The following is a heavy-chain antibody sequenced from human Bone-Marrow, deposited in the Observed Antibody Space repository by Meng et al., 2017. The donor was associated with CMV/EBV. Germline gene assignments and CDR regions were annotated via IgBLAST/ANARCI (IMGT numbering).Heavy chain of an antibody. Sequence: GESLKISCAASGFTFSSYSMNWVRQAPGKGLEWVSSISSSSSYIYYADSVKGRFTISRDNAKNSLYLQMNSLRAEDTAVYYCARGGSSTGWPRRGYYYYYGMDVWGQGTTVTVSS. CDR3: ARGGSSTGWPRRGYYYYYGMDV. D-gene: IGHD2-2*01. V-gene: IGHV3-21*01. CDR2: ISSSSSYI. CDR1: GFTFSSYS. J-gene: IGHJ6*02.